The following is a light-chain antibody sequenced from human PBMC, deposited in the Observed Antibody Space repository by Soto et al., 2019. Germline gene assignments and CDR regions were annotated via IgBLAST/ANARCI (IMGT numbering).Light chain of an antibody. J-gene: IGLJ2*01. CDR2: DVS. V-gene: IGLV2-14*03. CDR3: SSYTTHSVRV. CDR1: SSDIGAYNS. Sequence: QSVLTQPASVSGSPGQSITISCTGTSSDIGAYNSVSWYQQHPGMAPQLMIYDVSYRPSGISSRFSGSKSGNTASLSISGLQAADEAAYYCSSYTTHSVRVFGGGTKVTVL.